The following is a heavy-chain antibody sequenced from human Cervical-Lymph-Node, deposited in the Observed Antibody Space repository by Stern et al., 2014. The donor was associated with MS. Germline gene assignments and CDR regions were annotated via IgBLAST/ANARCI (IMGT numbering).Heavy chain of an antibody. CDR3: VREGIASSGYYYYYGMDV. CDR2: ISSHGNTT. J-gene: IGHJ6*02. D-gene: IGHD6-13*01. CDR1: GFTFSDHY. Sequence: DQLVESGGGLVKPGGSLRLSCTASGFTFSDHYMSWVRQAPGKGLEWLSYISSHGNTTDYSDSVKGRFTISRDNAKNSLYLQMNSLRVDDTAVYYCVREGIASSGYYYYYGMDVWGLGTTVIVSS. V-gene: IGHV3-11*01.